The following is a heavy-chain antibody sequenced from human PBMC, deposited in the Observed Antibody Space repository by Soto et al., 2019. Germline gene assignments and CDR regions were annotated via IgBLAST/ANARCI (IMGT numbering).Heavy chain of an antibody. CDR1: GGSINSGGYC. J-gene: IGHJ4*02. D-gene: IGHD5-18*01. Sequence: QVQLQESGPGLVKPSQTLSLTCTVSGGSINSGGYCWSWIRQHPGKGLDWIGCISYGGSTSYNPSLRSRVTISVDTAKNQFSLKLSSVTAADTAVYYCSRGILVWGQGTLITVSS. CDR3: SRGILV. CDR2: ISYGGST. V-gene: IGHV4-31*03.